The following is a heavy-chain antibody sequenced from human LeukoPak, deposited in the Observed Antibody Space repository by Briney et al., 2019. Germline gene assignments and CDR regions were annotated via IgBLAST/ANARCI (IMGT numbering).Heavy chain of an antibody. D-gene: IGHD1-1*01. CDR2: IYTSGIT. CDR3: ARETADLGRSLDY. CDR1: GGSLSSYF. J-gene: IGHJ4*02. Sequence: SETLSLTCTVSGGSLSSYFWSWIRQPAGKGLEWIGRIYTSGITNCNPSLKSRVTMSVDTSKNQFSLNLTSVTAADTAVYYCARETADLGRSLDYWGQGTLVTVSS. V-gene: IGHV4-4*07.